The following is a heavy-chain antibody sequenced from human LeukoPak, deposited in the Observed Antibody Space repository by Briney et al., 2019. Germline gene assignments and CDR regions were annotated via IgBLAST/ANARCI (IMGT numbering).Heavy chain of an antibody. V-gene: IGHV3-30*18. CDR1: GFTFSSYG. J-gene: IGHJ6*03. Sequence: GGSLRLSCAASGFTFSSYGMHWVRQAPGKGLEWVAVISYDGSNKYYADSVKGRFTISRDNSKNTLYLQMNSLRAEDTAVYYCAKVYGDYAPWYYYYYMDVWGKGTTVTISS. CDR3: AKVYGDYAPWYYYYYMDV. CDR2: ISYDGSNK. D-gene: IGHD4-17*01.